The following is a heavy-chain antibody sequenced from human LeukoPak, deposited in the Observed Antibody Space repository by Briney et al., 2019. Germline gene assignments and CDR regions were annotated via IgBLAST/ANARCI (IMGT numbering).Heavy chain of an antibody. CDR2: ISYDGSNK. CDR3: AKYLSQRYSYGYWGTDY. CDR1: GFTFSSYG. J-gene: IGHJ4*02. V-gene: IGHV3-30*18. Sequence: GGSLRLSCAASGFTFSSYGMHWVRQAPGKGLEWVAVISYDGSNKYYAGSVKGRFTISRDNSKNTLYLQMNSLRAEDTAVYYCAKYLSQRYSYGYWGTDYWDRGTLVTVSS. D-gene: IGHD5-18*01.